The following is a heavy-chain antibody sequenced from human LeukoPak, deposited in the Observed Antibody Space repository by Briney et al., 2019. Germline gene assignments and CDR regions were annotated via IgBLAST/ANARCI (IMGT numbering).Heavy chain of an antibody. Sequence: GGSLRLSCAASGFTFSSYAMHWVRQAPGKGLEWVAVISYDGSNKYYADSVKGRFTISRDNSKNTLYLQMNSLRAEDTAVYYCARDIAVRIVVATRGPFDYWGQGTLVTVSS. CDR1: GFTFSSYA. D-gene: IGHD1-26*01. CDR3: ARDIAVRIVVATRGPFDY. CDR2: ISYDGSNK. J-gene: IGHJ4*02. V-gene: IGHV3-30-3*01.